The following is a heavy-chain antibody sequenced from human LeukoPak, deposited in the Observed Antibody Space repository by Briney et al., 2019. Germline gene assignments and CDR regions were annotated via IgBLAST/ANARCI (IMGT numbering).Heavy chain of an antibody. CDR3: ASAYSSSHTGYYFDY. Sequence: SVKVSCKASGYTFTGYYMHWVRQAPGQGLEWMGGIIPIFGTANYAQKFQGRVTITADESTSTAYMEMSSLRSEDTAVYYCASAYSSSHTGYYFDYWGQGTLVTVSS. V-gene: IGHV1-69*13. J-gene: IGHJ4*02. D-gene: IGHD6-19*01. CDR2: IIPIFGTA. CDR1: GYTFTGYY.